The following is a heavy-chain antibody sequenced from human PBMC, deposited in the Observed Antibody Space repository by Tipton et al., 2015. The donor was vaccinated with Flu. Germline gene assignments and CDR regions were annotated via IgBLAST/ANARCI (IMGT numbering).Heavy chain of an antibody. CDR1: GGSVSGSGYY. J-gene: IGHJ2*01. Sequence: TLSLTCTVSGGSVSGSGYYWTWIRQPPGKGLEYIGQIHNSGSTNYNPSLKSRVIISQDTSKNQFSLKLTSVTAADTAVYYCARMRARDCTLGVCYLWWFDLWGRGTLVTVSS. CDR2: IHNSGST. V-gene: IGHV4-61*08. D-gene: IGHD2-8*01. CDR3: ARMRARDCTLGVCYLWWFDL.